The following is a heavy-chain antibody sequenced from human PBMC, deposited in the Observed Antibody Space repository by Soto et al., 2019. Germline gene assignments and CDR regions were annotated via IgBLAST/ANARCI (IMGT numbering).Heavy chain of an antibody. CDR2: ISAYNGNT. D-gene: IGHD2-15*01. Sequence: QVQLVQSGAEVKKPGASVKVSCKASGYTFTSYGISWVRQAPGQGLEWMGWISAYNGNTNYAQKLQGRVTMTPDTSTSTGYMQLRSLRSDDTAVYYCAVVVVAATGWFDLWGQGNLVTLSS. CDR1: GYTFTSYG. CDR3: AVVVVAATGWFDL. J-gene: IGHJ5*02. V-gene: IGHV1-18*04.